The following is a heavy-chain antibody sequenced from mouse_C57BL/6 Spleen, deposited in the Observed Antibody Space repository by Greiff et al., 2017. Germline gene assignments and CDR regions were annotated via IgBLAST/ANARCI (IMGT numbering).Heavy chain of an antibody. D-gene: IGHD2-3*01. J-gene: IGHJ3*01. CDR1: GYSFTDYN. Sequence: EVQLQQSGPELVKPGASVKLSCKASGYSFTDYNMNWVKQSNGKSLEWIGVINPNYGTTSYNQNFKGKATLTVDQSYSTAYMQLNSLTSEDSAVYYSARSIGYDGQAWFAYWGQGTLVTVSA. V-gene: IGHV1-39*01. CDR3: ARSIGYDGQAWFAY. CDR2: INPNYGTT.